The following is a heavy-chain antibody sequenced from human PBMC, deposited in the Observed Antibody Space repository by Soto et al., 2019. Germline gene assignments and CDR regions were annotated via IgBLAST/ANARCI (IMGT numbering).Heavy chain of an antibody. Sequence: SETLSLTCTVSGGSISSYYWSWIRQPPGKGLEWIGYIYYSGSTNYNPSLKSRVTISVDTSKNQFSLKLSSVTAADTAVYYCAGVTSPGSPHQVRGVIITEYYYMDVWGKGTTVTVSS. CDR2: IYYSGST. D-gene: IGHD3-10*01. CDR3: AGVTSPGSPHQVRGVIITEYYYMDV. J-gene: IGHJ6*03. CDR1: GGSISSYY. V-gene: IGHV4-59*01.